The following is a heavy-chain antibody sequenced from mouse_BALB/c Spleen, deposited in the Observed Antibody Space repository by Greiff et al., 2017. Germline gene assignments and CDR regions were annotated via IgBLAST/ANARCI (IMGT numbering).Heavy chain of an antibody. D-gene: IGHD4-1*01. V-gene: IGHV5-17*02. CDR1: GFTFSSFG. CDR2: ISSGSSTI. J-gene: IGHJ4*01. CDR3: ARSGLGLYYAMDY. Sequence: EVMLVESGGGLVQPGGSRKLSCAASGFTFSSFGMHWVRQAPEKGLEWVAYISSGSSTIYYADTVKGRFTISRDNPKNTLFLQMTSLRSEDTAMYYCARSGLGLYYAMDYWGQGTSVTVSS.